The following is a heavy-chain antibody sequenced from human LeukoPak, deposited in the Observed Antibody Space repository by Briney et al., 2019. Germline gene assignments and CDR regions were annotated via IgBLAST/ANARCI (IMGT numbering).Heavy chain of an antibody. J-gene: IGHJ4*02. CDR3: ARDENYAFDY. CDR2: IWTSSSGI. Sequence: GGSLRLSCAASGFTFSSYAINWVRQAPGKGLEWVSHIWTSSSGIYYADSVEGRFTISRDNAKNSLYLQMNSLRDEDTAVYYCARDENYAFDYWGQGTLVTVSS. CDR1: GFTFSSYA. D-gene: IGHD1-7*01. V-gene: IGHV3-48*02.